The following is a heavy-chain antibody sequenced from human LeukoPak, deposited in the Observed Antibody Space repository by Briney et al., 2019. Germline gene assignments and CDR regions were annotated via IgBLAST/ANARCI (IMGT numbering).Heavy chain of an antibody. CDR1: GGSISSGGYY. D-gene: IGHD6-13*01. CDR2: IYHSGST. CDR3: ARVKAAALRTFDP. J-gene: IGHJ5*02. V-gene: IGHV4-30-2*01. Sequence: SETLSLTCTVSGGSISSGGYYWSWIRQLPGKGLEWIGYIYHSGSTYYNPSLKSRVTISVDRSKNQFSLKLSSVTAADTAVYYCARVKAAALRTFDPWGQGTLVTVSS.